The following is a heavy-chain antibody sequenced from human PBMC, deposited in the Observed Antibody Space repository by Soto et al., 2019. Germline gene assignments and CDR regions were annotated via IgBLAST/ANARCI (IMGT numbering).Heavy chain of an antibody. CDR2: IYYSGNT. Sequence: SETLSLTCSVSGGSISSGYYYWSWIRQPPGKGLEWIGNIYYSGNTYYNPSLKSRLIISIDTSKNQCSLKVGSVTAADTAVYYWASSSLYGMDVWGQGTTVTVSS. V-gene: IGHV4-30-4*01. CDR3: ASSSLYGMDV. J-gene: IGHJ6*02. CDR1: GGSISSGYYY.